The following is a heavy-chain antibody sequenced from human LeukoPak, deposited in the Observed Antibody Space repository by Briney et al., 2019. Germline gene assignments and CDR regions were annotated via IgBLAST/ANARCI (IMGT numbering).Heavy chain of an antibody. D-gene: IGHD4-17*01. Sequence: KPGGSLRLSCAASGFTFSSYAMSWARQAPGKGLEWVSGISVSGVSTYYADSVKGRFTISRDNSKNTLYLQMYSLRAEDTALYYCARDPYGGYVFDYWGQGTLVTVSS. CDR1: GFTFSSYA. CDR2: ISVSGVST. V-gene: IGHV3-23*01. CDR3: ARDPYGGYVFDY. J-gene: IGHJ4*02.